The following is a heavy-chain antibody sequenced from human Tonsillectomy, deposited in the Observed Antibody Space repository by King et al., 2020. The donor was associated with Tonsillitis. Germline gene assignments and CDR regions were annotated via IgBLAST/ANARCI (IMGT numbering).Heavy chain of an antibody. CDR1: GGSISSSSYY. D-gene: IGHD5-24*01. V-gene: IGHV4-39*07. CDR2: IYYSGST. Sequence: QMQLQESGPGLVKPSETLSLTCTVSGGSISSSSYYWGWIRQPPGKGLEWIGSIYYSGSTYYNPSLKSRVTISVDTSKNQFSLKLSSVTAADTAVYYCARGKGTVEMATLSDYFDYWGQGTLVTVSS. CDR3: ARGKGTVEMATLSDYFDY. J-gene: IGHJ4*02.